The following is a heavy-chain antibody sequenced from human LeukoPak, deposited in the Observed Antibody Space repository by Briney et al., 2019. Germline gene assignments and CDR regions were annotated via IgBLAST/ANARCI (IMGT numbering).Heavy chain of an antibody. CDR3: ARGNMAEQWLDGGSYYLDS. V-gene: IGHV3-21*01. Sequence: PGGSLRLSCAASGFSFSNYSMDWVRQAPGKGLEWVSSIPYSSTYIYYADSLKGRFTISRDNAKNSLFLLMNSLTAEDTAVYYCARGNMAEQWLDGGSYYLDSWGQGTLVTVSS. CDR2: IPYSSTYI. J-gene: IGHJ4*02. D-gene: IGHD6-19*01. CDR1: GFSFSNYS.